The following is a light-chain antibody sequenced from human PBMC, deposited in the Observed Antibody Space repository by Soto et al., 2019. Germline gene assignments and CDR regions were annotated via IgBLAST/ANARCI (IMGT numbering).Light chain of an antibody. V-gene: IGKV1-5*03. J-gene: IGKJ1*01. CDR1: QSISGW. Sequence: DIQMTQSPSTVSASVGDRVTIACRASQSISGWLAWYQQKPGKAPKLLIYKPSSLKSGVPSRFSGSGSGTEFTLTISSLQPDDFATYYCHQYNSSPWTFGQGTKVEV. CDR2: KPS. CDR3: HQYNSSPWT.